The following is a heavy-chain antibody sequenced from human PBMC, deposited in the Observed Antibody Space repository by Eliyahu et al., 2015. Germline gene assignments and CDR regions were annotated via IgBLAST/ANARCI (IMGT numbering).Heavy chain of an antibody. CDR2: IYYSGST. D-gene: IGHD3-10*01. CDR1: GGSISSYY. J-gene: IGHJ6*03. CDR3: AGQPRRITMVQGVLEGHYYMDV. V-gene: IGHV4-59*08. Sequence: QVQLQESGPGLVKPSETLSLTCTVSGGSISSYYWSXTRQPPGKGLEWIGYIYYSGSTNYNPSLKSRVTISVDTSKNQFSLKLSSVTAADTAVYYCAGQPRRITMVQGVLEGHYYMDVWGKGTTVTVSS.